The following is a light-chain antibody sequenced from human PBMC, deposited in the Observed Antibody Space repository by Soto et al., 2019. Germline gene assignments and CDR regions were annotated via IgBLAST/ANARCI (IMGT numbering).Light chain of an antibody. CDR3: QHFGRSPPSWT. CDR1: QSVSSSY. Sequence: EIVLTQSPGTLSLSPGERATLSWRASQSVSSSYLAWYQQKPGQPPRLLIFDASNRATGIPDRFSGSGSGTEFTLTISSLEPEDFAVYYCQHFGRSPPSWTFGQGTKVEIK. CDR2: DAS. J-gene: IGKJ1*01. V-gene: IGKV3-20*01.